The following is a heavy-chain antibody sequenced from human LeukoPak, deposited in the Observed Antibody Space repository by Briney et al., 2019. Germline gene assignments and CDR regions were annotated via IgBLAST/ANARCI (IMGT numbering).Heavy chain of an antibody. V-gene: IGHV3-74*01. CDR1: GFTFSSYW. CDR3: ARESAYYDY. CDR2: INTDGSST. J-gene: IGHJ4*02. Sequence: PGGSLRLSCAASGFTFSSYWMHWVRQAPGKGLVWVSRINTDGSSTSYADSVKGRFTISRDNAKNTLYLQMGSLRTEDMAVYYCARESAYYDYWGQGTLVTVSS.